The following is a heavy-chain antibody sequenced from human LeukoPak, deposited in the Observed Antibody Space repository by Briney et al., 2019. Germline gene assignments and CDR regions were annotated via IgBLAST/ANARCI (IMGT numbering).Heavy chain of an antibody. V-gene: IGHV3-30*04. CDR2: ISYDGTNE. D-gene: IGHD3-3*01. Sequence: GGSLRLSCAGSGFSFSSYTMHWVRQAPGKGPEWVAIISYDGTNEYYADSVKGRFTISRDNSKNTLYLQMNSLRAEDTAVYYCAKGMGTIFGVVIYYYYYYGMDVWGQGTTVTVSS. CDR1: GFSFSSYT. CDR3: AKGMGTIFGVVIYYYYYYGMDV. J-gene: IGHJ6*02.